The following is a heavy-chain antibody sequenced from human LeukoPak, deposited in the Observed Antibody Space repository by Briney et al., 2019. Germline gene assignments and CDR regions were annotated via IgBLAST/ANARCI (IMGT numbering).Heavy chain of an antibody. J-gene: IGHJ4*02. CDR2: ISTSSSYI. CDR1: GYTFSSYS. D-gene: IGHD6-13*01. CDR3: ARDPINIATAANGFDY. Sequence: GGSLRLSCAASGYTFSSYSMNWVRQAPGKGLEWVSSISTSSSYIYYADSVKGRFTISRDNAKNSLYLQMNSLRVEDTAVYYCARDPINIATAANGFDYWGQGTLVTVSS. V-gene: IGHV3-21*01.